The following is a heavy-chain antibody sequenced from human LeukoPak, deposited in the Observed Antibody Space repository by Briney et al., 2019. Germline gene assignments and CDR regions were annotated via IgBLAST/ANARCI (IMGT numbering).Heavy chain of an antibody. D-gene: IGHD1-26*01. J-gene: IGHJ4*02. CDR3: ASHRGSYRGSFDY. CDR2: IYYRGST. CDR1: GGSISSHY. V-gene: IGHV4-59*11. Sequence: SETLSLTCTVSGGSISSHYWSWIRQPPGKGLEWIGYIYYRGSTNYNPSLKSRVTISVDTSKNQFSLKLSSVTAADTAVYYCASHRGSYRGSFDYWGQGTLVTVSS.